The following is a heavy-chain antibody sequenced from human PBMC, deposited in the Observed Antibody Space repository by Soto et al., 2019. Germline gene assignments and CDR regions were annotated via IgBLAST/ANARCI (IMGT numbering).Heavy chain of an antibody. CDR1: GGSISSGGYY. Sequence: QVQLQESGPGLVKPSQTLSLTCTVSGGSISSGGYYWSWIRQHPGKGLEWIGYIYYSGSTYYNPSLKSRVTIAVDTSKNQFSLKLGSVTAADTDVYYCARELLLFGTRRRREGWFDPWGQGTLVTVSS. CDR2: IYYSGST. J-gene: IGHJ5*02. D-gene: IGHD3-10*01. CDR3: ARELLLFGTRRRREGWFDP. V-gene: IGHV4-31*03.